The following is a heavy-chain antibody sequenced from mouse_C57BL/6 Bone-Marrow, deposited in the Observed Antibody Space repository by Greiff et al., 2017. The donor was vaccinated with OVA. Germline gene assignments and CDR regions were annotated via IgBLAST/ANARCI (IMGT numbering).Heavy chain of an antibody. Sequence: QVQLKESDAELVKPGASVKISCKASGYTFTNYTIHWMKQRPEQGLEWIGYIYPRDGSTKYNEKFKGKATLTADKSSSTAYMQLNSLTSEDSAVYFCVQGYYSNYMDDWGKGTSVTVSS. CDR3: VQGYYSNYMDD. D-gene: IGHD2-12*01. V-gene: IGHV1-78*01. CDR1: GYTFTNYT. CDR2: IYPRDGST. J-gene: IGHJ4*01.